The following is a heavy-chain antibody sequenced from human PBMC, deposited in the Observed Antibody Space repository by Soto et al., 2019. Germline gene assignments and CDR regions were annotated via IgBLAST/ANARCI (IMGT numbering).Heavy chain of an antibody. D-gene: IGHD2-21*01. Sequence: QVQLQQWGAGLLKPSETLSLTCAVYGGSFSGYYWSWIRQPPGKGLGWIGVIKKSGSTNYNPSLKSRATITVATTKTQYSRKQNSATAADTAVYYGASARGWHVVVGVAWFDPWGQGTLVTVSS. J-gene: IGHJ5*02. V-gene: IGHV4-34*01. CDR2: IKKSGST. CDR1: GGSFSGYY. CDR3: ASARGWHVVVGVAWFDP.